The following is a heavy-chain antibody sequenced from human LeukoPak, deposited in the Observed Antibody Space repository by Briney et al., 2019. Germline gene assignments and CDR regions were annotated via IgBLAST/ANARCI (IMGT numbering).Heavy chain of an antibody. CDR1: GFTFSNYN. Sequence: PGGSLRLSCAASGFTFSNYNMNWVRQAPGMGLEWVSSISSTSTYIYYADSVKGRFTISRDNAKNSLYLQMNSRRADDTAVYYCARVFSDYVRYFDWGQGTLVTVSS. D-gene: IGHD3-9*01. J-gene: IGHJ4*02. V-gene: IGHV3-21*01. CDR3: ARVFSDYVRYFD. CDR2: ISSTSTYI.